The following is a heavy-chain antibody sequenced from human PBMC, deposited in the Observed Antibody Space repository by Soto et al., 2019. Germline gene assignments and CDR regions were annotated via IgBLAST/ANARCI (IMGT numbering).Heavy chain of an antibody. V-gene: IGHV1-3*01. J-gene: IGHJ5*02. D-gene: IGHD3-10*01. Sequence: QVQLVQSGAEVKKPGASVKVSCKASGYTFTSYAMHWVRHAPGQRLEWMGWINAGNGNTKYSQKFTGRVTINRDTSASTAYKELSSLRSEDTAVYYCARGERGDSFDPWGQGTLVTVSS. CDR2: INAGNGNT. CDR3: ARGERGDSFDP. CDR1: GYTFTSYA.